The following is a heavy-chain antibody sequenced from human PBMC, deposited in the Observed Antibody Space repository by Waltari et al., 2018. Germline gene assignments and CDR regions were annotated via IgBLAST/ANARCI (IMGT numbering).Heavy chain of an antibody. Sequence: QVQLQESGPGLVKPSQTLSLTCSVSSGSISSGNYYWSWIRQPAGKRLEWIGYIYASGSTNYHPSLKSRVTISVDTSKSQFSLKLSSVTAADTAVYYCARLGGGMDVWGQGTTVTVSS. CDR1: SGSISSGNYY. D-gene: IGHD3-16*01. CDR2: IYASGST. J-gene: IGHJ6*02. V-gene: IGHV4-61*09. CDR3: ARLGGGMDV.